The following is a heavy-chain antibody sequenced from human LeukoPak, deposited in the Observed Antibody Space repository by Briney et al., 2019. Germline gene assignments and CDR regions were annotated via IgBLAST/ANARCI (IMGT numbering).Heavy chain of an antibody. CDR2: IYYSGST. CDR1: GGSLGSGSYY. D-gene: IGHD6-19*01. CDR3: AREARSGWSNWFDP. V-gene: IGHV4-61*01. J-gene: IGHJ5*02. Sequence: SETLSLTCTVSGGSLGSGSYYWSWIRQPPGKGLEWFGYIYYSGSTNYNPSLKSRVTISVDTSKNQFSLKLSSVTAADTAVYYCAREARSGWSNWFDPWGQGTLVTVSS.